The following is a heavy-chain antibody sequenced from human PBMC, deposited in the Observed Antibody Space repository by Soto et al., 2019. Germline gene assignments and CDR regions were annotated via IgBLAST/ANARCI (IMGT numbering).Heavy chain of an antibody. CDR1: GGSISSSSYY. CDR2: ISHSGTT. J-gene: IGHJ3*01. CDR3: VRGLGSSLTLDAFGV. V-gene: IGHV4-39*07. D-gene: IGHD6-13*01. Sequence: PSETLSLTCTVSGGSISSSSYYWGWIRQPPGKGLEWIAEISHSGTTYHNPSLKSRVTISVDTSKKQLSLRLSSVTAADTAVYYCVRGLGSSLTLDAFGVWGQGTMVTVSS.